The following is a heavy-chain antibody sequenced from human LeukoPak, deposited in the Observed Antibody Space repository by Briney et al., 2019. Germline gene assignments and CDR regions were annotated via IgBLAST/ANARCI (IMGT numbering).Heavy chain of an antibody. J-gene: IGHJ3*01. CDR1: GFSFSSYE. V-gene: IGHV3-48*03. CDR2: ISHNDRST. Sequence: PGGSLRLSCSASGFSFSSYELNWVRQAPGGGLEGVSHISHNDRSTYYAESVRGRFTISRDNARKSLYLQMNSLRVEDTALYYCAKEGLPTQHDGYDVWGRGTLVTVSS. D-gene: IGHD1-1*01. CDR3: AKEGLPTQHDGYDV.